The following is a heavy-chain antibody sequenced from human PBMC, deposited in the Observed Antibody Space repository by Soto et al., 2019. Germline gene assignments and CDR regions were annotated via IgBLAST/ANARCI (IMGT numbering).Heavy chain of an antibody. Sequence: PWETLSLTCPVSGGSISSSSYYWGWIRQPPGKGLEWISYIYTAGSTYYNPSLKSRVGISVDTSKNQFSLKLSSVTAADTAVYYCARGIPVSGSFDYWGQGTLVTVSS. D-gene: IGHD6-19*01. CDR3: ARGIPVSGSFDY. CDR2: IYTAGST. CDR1: GGSISSSSYY. J-gene: IGHJ4*02. V-gene: IGHV4-31*03.